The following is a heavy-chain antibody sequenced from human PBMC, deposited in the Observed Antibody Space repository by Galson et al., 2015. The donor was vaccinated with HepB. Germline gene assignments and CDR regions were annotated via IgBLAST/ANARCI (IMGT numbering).Heavy chain of an antibody. J-gene: IGHJ6*02. V-gene: IGHV3-11*01. CDR1: GFTFRNYY. Sequence: SLRLSCAVSGFTFRNYYMNWIRQAPGKGLEWVSHFSTSGSNIYYADSVKGRFAISRDNAKNSLYLQMNSLRAEDTAVYYCARGGYGLDVWGQGTTVTVSS. D-gene: IGHD1-26*01. CDR2: FSTSGSNI. CDR3: ARGGYGLDV.